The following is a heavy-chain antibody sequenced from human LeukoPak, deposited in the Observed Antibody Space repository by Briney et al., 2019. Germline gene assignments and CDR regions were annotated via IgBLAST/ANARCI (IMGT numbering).Heavy chain of an antibody. J-gene: IGHJ5*02. CDR2: IIPIFGTA. D-gene: IGHD3-10*01. V-gene: IGHV1-69*01. CDR1: GGSFSSYV. Sequence: GSSVKVSCKASGGSFSSYVITWVRQAPGQGLEWMGGIIPIFGTANYAQKFQGRVTITADESTSTAYMELSSLRSEDTAVYYCAREVEVYYYGSGSYVRWFDPWGQGTLVTVSS. CDR3: AREVEVYYYGSGSYVRWFDP.